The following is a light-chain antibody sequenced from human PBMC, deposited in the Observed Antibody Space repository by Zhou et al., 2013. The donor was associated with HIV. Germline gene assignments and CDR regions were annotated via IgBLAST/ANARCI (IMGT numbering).Light chain of an antibody. CDR2: GAS. Sequence: VLTQSPGTLSLPPGERAALSCRASQSVTGSRVAWYQQKPGQTPRLLMYGASSRATGIPDRFSGSGSGTDFTLTINRLEPEDFAVYYCQQYGSSPMSFGQGTRLEIK. CDR1: QSVTGSR. V-gene: IGKV3-20*01. CDR3: QQYGSSPMS. J-gene: IGKJ5*01.